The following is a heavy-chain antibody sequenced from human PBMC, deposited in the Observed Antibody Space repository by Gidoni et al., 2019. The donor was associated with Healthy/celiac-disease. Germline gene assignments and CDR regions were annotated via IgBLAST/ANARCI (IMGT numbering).Heavy chain of an antibody. Sequence: EVQLVESGGGLVKPGGSLRLSCAASGFTFSNAWMSWVRQAPGKGLEWVGRIKSKTDGGTTDYAAPVKGRFTISRDDSKNTLYLQMNSLKTEDTAVYYCTTLLYDILTGYPFDYWGQGTLVTVSS. D-gene: IGHD3-9*01. V-gene: IGHV3-15*01. CDR1: GFTFSNAW. CDR3: TTLLYDILTGYPFDY. CDR2: IKSKTDGGTT. J-gene: IGHJ4*02.